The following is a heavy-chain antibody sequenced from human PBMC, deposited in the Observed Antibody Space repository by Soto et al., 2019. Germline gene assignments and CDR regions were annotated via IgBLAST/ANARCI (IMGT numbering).Heavy chain of an antibody. CDR1: GFSLTTSGVG. J-gene: IGHJ4*02. CDR2: IYWDDDK. V-gene: IGHV2-5*02. CDR3: AHRVLRTVFGLVTTTAIYFDF. Sequence: QITLNESGPTQVKPRQTLTLTCTFSGFSLTTSGVGVGWIRQSPGKAPEWLALIYWDDDKRYSPSLKSRLTITKDASQNPVVLTTADLDPADTATYYCAHRVLRTVFGLVTTTAIYFDFWGQGTPVAVS. D-gene: IGHD3-3*01.